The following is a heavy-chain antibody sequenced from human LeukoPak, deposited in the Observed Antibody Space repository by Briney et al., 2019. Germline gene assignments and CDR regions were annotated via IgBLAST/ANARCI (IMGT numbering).Heavy chain of an antibody. V-gene: IGHV4-59*01. Sequence: SGTLSLTCTVSGGSISSYYWSWIRQPPGKGLEWIGYIYYSGSTNYNPSLKSRVTISVDTSKNQFSLKLSSVTAADTAVYYCARFIHVRYRAVAGTYGMDVWGQGTTVTVSS. D-gene: IGHD6-19*01. CDR1: GGSISSYY. J-gene: IGHJ6*02. CDR3: ARFIHVRYRAVAGTYGMDV. CDR2: IYYSGST.